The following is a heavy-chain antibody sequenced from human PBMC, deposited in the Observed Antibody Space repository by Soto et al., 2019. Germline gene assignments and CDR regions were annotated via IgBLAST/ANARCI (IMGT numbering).Heavy chain of an antibody. CDR3: ARYLDDNYPGMYF. D-gene: IGHD1-1*01. Sequence: SETLSLTCIVSGGSISSYYWSWIRQPPGKGLEWIGYLDYSGATNYNPSLKSRVTISVDRSKNQFSLKLSSVTAADTAVYYCARYLDDNYPGMYFWGQGTTVPVSS. CDR2: LDYSGAT. CDR1: GGSISSYY. V-gene: IGHV4-59*01. J-gene: IGHJ6*02.